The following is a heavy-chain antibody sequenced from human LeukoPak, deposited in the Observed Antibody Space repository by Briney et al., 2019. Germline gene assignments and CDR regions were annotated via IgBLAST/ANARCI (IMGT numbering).Heavy chain of an antibody. J-gene: IGHJ4*02. D-gene: IGHD5-18*01. CDR1: WDSVSSNSAA. Sequence: SQTLSLTCTISWDSVSSNSAAWNWIRQSPSRGLEWLGRTYYRSKWYTDYALSVKSRITINPDTSKNQFSLQLNSVTPEDTAVYYCARGYGYYFDYWGQGTLVTVSP. V-gene: IGHV6-1*01. CDR2: TYYRSKWYT. CDR3: ARGYGYYFDY.